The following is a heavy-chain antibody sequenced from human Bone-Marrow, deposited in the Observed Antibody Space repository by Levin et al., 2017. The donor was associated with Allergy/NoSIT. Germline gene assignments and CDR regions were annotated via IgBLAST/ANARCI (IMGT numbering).Heavy chain of an antibody. D-gene: IGHD3-9*01. V-gene: IGHV3-23*01. J-gene: IGHJ5*02. Sequence: SCAASGFTFTDFAMNWVRQAPGKGLEWVSSISRSDGSTYYADSVKGRFTISRDISKNTLYLQMNSLRVEDTALYYCMKGVYFTWGLGTLVTVSS. CDR1: GFTFTDFA. CDR3: MKGVYFT. CDR2: ISRSDGST.